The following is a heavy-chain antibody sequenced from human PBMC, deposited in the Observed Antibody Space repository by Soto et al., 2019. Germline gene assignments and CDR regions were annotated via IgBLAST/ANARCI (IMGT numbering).Heavy chain of an antibody. V-gene: IGHV1-69*06. Sequence: QVQLVQSGAEVKKPGSSVKVSCKASGGTFSSYAISWVRQAPGQGLEWMGGIIPIFGTANYSQKFQGRVTITADKSTCAAYMELSSLRSEDTGVYYCVSRWIGGWTMLYYYGMDVWGQGTTVTVFS. CDR3: VSRWIGGWTMLYYYGMDV. CDR2: IIPIFGTA. J-gene: IGHJ6*02. CDR1: GGTFSSYA. D-gene: IGHD3-10*01.